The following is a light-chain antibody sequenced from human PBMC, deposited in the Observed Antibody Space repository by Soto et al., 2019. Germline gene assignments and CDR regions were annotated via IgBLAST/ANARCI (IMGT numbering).Light chain of an antibody. CDR1: QSFSTW. CDR2: DAS. Sequence: DIQMTQSPSTLSASVGDRVTITCRASQSFSTWLAWYQQKPGKAPKLLIFDASSLERGVPSRFSGSKSGTDFTLTISSLQPDDFASYYCQQYSSYPYTFGQGTKLEIK. J-gene: IGKJ2*01. CDR3: QQYSSYPYT. V-gene: IGKV1-5*01.